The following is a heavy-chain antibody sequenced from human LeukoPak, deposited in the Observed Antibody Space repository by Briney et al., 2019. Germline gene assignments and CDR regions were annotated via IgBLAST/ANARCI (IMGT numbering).Heavy chain of an antibody. Sequence: SETLSLTCAVYGGSFSGYYWSWIRRPPGKGLEWIGEINHSGSTNYNPSLKSRVTISVDTSKNQFSLKLSSVTAADTAVYYCARRRLRGGWFDPWGQGTLVTVSS. CDR2: INHSGST. V-gene: IGHV4-34*01. J-gene: IGHJ5*02. CDR1: GGSFSGYY. D-gene: IGHD3-10*01. CDR3: ARRRLRGGWFDP.